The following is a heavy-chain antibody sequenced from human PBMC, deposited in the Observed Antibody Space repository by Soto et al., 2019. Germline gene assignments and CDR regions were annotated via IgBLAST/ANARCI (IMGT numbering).Heavy chain of an antibody. J-gene: IGHJ5*02. Sequence: EVQLVESGGGLVQPGGSLTLSCAVSGLTFGNHYMERVRQAPGKGLEWVARSRNKAKSYSTDFAASVKGRFTISRDESKNSLNLQMNSLMTEDTAVYYCSILEGAWGQGTLVTVSS. CDR1: GLTFGNHY. CDR2: SRNKAKSYST. D-gene: IGHD2-21*01. V-gene: IGHV3-72*01. CDR3: SILEGA.